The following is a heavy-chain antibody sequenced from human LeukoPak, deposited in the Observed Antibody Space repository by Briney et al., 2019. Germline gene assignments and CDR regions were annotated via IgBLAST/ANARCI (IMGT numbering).Heavy chain of an antibody. D-gene: IGHD3-10*01. Sequence: SETLSLTCTVSGGSISSGDYYWSWIRQPPGKGLEWIGYIYYSGSTYYNPSLKSRVTISVDTSKNRFSLKLSSVTAADTAVYYCARGGRWGENDYWGQGTLVTVSS. CDR2: IYYSGST. CDR1: GGSISSGDYY. CDR3: ARGGRWGENDY. V-gene: IGHV4-30-4*01. J-gene: IGHJ4*02.